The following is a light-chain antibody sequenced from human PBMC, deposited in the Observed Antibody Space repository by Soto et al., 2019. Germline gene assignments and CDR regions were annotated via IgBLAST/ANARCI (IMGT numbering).Light chain of an antibody. V-gene: IGKV3D-20*01. CDR3: LQYGSSPRT. Sequence: EIVLMQSPATLSLSPGERATLSCGASQSVDSGYLAWYQQKPGLAPRLLIFDASSRATGIPDRFSGSGSGTDFTLTISRLEPEDFAVYYCLQYGSSPRTFGQGTKVEIK. CDR2: DAS. CDR1: QSVDSGY. J-gene: IGKJ1*01.